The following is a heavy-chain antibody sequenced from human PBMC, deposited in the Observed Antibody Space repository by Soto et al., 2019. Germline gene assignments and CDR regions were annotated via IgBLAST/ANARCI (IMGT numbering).Heavy chain of an antibody. Sequence: PGESLKISCQGSGDTFTTSWIGWVRQMPGKGLEWMGTIYLGDSDAGYSPSVDGHVISADKSINTAYLQWTSLKASDTATYYCARTLRRGDAFDMWGQGTMVTVSS. CDR3: ARTLRRGDAFDM. J-gene: IGHJ3*02. V-gene: IGHV5-51*01. CDR1: GDTFTTSW. CDR2: IYLGDSDA.